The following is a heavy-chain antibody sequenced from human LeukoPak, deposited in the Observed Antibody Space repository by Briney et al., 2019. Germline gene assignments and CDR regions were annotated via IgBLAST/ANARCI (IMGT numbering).Heavy chain of an antibody. D-gene: IGHD5-12*01. CDR3: AKEPRVATIEIFDY. V-gene: IGHV3-23*01. CDR2: ISGGGGVT. CDR1: GFTFSSYA. Sequence: PGGSLRLSCAASGFTFSSYAMGWVRQAPGKGLEWVSSISGGGGVTYYADSVKGRFTISRDNSKNTVYLQMNSLRAEDTAVYYCAKEPRVATIEIFDYWGQGTLVTVSS. J-gene: IGHJ4*02.